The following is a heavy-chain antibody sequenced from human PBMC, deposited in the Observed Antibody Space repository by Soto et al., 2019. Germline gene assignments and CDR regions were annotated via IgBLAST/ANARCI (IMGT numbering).Heavy chain of an antibody. Sequence: GESLKISCKGSGYSFTSYWIGWVRQMPGKGLEWMGIIYPGDSDTRYSPSFQGQVTISADKSISTAYLQWSSLKASDTAMYYCARLQDYIWGSYRYLSQRPGPNFDYWGQGTLVTVSS. J-gene: IGHJ4*02. CDR3: ARLQDYIWGSYRYLSQRPGPNFDY. D-gene: IGHD3-16*02. CDR2: IYPGDSDT. CDR1: GYSFTSYW. V-gene: IGHV5-51*01.